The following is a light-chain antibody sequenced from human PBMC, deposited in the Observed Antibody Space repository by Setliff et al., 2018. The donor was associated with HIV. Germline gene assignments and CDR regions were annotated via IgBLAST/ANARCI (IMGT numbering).Light chain of an antibody. Sequence: QSALTQPASVSGSPGQSITISCTGTSSDVGGYSHVSWYQQHPGKAPKLIIYEVRNRPSGVPNRFSGSKSGNTASLTISGLRAEDEADYYCSSYAITNTLPFGTGTKVTVL. CDR2: EVR. J-gene: IGLJ1*01. V-gene: IGLV2-14*01. CDR1: SSDVGGYSH. CDR3: SSYAITNTLP.